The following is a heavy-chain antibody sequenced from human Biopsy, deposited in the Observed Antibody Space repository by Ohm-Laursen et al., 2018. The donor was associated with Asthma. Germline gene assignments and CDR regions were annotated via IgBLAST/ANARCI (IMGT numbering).Heavy chain of an antibody. CDR3: ARFKRGYSYGYAGVFDY. CDR2: ISSSSSTI. Sequence: SLRLSCAASGFTFSSYSMNWVRQAPGKGLEWVSYISSSSSTIYYADSVKGRFTISRDNAKNSLCLQMNSLRDEDTAVYYCARFKRGYSYGYAGVFDYWGQGTLVTVSS. CDR1: GFTFSSYS. J-gene: IGHJ4*02. D-gene: IGHD5-18*01. V-gene: IGHV3-48*02.